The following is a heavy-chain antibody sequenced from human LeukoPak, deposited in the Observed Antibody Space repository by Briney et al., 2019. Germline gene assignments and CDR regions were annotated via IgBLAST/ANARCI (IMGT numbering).Heavy chain of an antibody. CDR3: ARETAATYY. D-gene: IGHD2-15*01. CDR1: GGSISSSSYY. Sequence: PSETLSLTCTVSGGSISSSSYYWGWIRQPPGKGLEWIGSIYYSGSTYYNPSPKSRVTISVDTSKNQFSLKLSSVTAADTAVYYCARETAATYYWGQGTLVTVSS. CDR2: IYYSGST. J-gene: IGHJ4*02. V-gene: IGHV4-39*07.